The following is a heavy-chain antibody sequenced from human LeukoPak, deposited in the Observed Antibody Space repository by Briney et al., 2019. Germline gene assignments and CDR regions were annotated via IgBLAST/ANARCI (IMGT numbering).Heavy chain of an antibody. CDR1: GFSVSSCSYY. CDR3: ARAPRYYDILTGYQSPFDD. Sequence: PSETLSLTCTVSGFSVSSCSYYWSWIRQPPGKGLEWRGYSYYSGTTNYNPSLKSRATISVDTSKNQFSLKLSSVTAADTAVYYCARAPRYYDILTGYQSPFDDWGQGTLVTVSS. J-gene: IGHJ4*02. D-gene: IGHD3-9*01. CDR2: SYYSGTT. V-gene: IGHV4-61*01.